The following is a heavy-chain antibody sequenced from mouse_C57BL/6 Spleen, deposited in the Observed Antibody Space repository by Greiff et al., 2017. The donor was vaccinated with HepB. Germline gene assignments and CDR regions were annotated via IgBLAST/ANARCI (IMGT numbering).Heavy chain of an antibody. D-gene: IGHD1-1*01. CDR3: ARPNPPYYYGSSYVWTWFAY. CDR2: ISSGSSTI. J-gene: IGHJ3*01. CDR1: GFTFSDYG. V-gene: IGHV5-17*01. Sequence: EVQRVESGGGLVKPGGSLKLSCAASGFTFSDYGMHWVRQAPEKGLEWVAYISSGSSTIYYADTVKGRFTISRDNAKNTLFLQMTSLRSEDTAMYYCARPNPPYYYGSSYVWTWFAYWGQGTLVTVSA.